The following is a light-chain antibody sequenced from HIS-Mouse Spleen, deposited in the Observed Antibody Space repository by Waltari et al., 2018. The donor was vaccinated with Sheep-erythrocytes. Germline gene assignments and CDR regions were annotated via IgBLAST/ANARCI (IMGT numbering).Light chain of an antibody. V-gene: IGKV4-1*01. Sequence: DIVMTQSPDSLAVSLRERATINRKSSQSVLYSSNNKNYLAWYQQKPGQPPKLLIYWASTRESGVPDRFSGSGSGTDFTLTISSLQAEDVAVYYCQQYYSTLTFGGGTKVEIK. CDR2: WAS. CDR1: QSVLYSSNNKNY. J-gene: IGKJ4*01. CDR3: QQYYSTLT.